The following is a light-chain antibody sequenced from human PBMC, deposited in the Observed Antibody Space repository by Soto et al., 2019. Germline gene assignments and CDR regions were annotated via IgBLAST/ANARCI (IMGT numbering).Light chain of an antibody. V-gene: IGLV4-69*01. J-gene: IGLJ3*02. Sequence: QLVLTQSPSASASLGASVKLTCTLSSGHSNYAIAWHQQQPEKGPRYLMKLNSDGSHSKGDGIPDRFSGSSSGAERYLTISSLQSEDEADYYCQTWGTGTPWVFGGGTKHTVL. CDR1: SGHSNYA. CDR3: QTWGTGTPWV. CDR2: LNSDGSH.